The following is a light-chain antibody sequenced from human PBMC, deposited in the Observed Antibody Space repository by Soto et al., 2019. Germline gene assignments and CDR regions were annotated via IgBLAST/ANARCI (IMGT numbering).Light chain of an antibody. J-gene: IGLJ2*01. V-gene: IGLV2-8*01. CDR2: EVN. CDR1: SSDIGGYNS. Sequence: QSALTQPPSASGSPGQSVTISCTGTSSDIGGYNSVSWYQQHPGKAPKLMIYEVNKRPSGVPDRFSGSGSGNTASLTVSGLQAEDEADYYCSSHAGSINVVFGGGTKLTVL. CDR3: SSHAGSINVV.